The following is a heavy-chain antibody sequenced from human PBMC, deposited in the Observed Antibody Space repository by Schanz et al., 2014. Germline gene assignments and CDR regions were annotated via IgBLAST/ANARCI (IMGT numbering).Heavy chain of an antibody. CDR3: ARENLNWEAFDI. J-gene: IGHJ3*02. CDR2: IKHDGSEK. CDR1: GFAFDTYW. Sequence: EVQLVESGGGLLQPGGSLRLSCAASGFAFDTYWMSWVRQAPGKGLEWVANIKHDGSEKYYVDSVKGRFTISRDNAKNSLYLEMTSLRGEDTAVYYCARENLNWEAFDIWGQGTMVTVSS. D-gene: IGHD7-27*01. V-gene: IGHV3-7*03.